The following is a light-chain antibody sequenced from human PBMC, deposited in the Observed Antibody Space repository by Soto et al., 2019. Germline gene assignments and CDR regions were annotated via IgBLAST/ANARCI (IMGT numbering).Light chain of an antibody. J-gene: IGLJ1*01. V-gene: IGLV4-69*01. CDR2: LNSDGSH. Sequence: QSVLTQSPSASASLGASVKLTCTLSTGHTTYAIAWLQQQPGKGPRFLMKLNSDGSHSEGDGIPDRFSGSSSGAERYLTISSLQSEDEADYYYQTWGTAIYVFGTGTKVTVL. CDR1: TGHTTYA. CDR3: QTWGTAIYV.